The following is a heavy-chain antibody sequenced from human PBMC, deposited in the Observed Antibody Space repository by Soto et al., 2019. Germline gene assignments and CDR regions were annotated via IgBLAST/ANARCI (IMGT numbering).Heavy chain of an antibody. Sequence: SVKVSCKASGGSFGNSAINWVRQTPGQGLEWLGGFIPVYRTLNYAQKFQGRVTITADESTGTAYMTLGSLASNDTAVYYCATGVIWIGYFTVDSWGQGTRVTVSS. CDR2: FIPVYRTL. CDR3: ATGVIWIGYFTVDS. J-gene: IGHJ4*02. CDR1: GGSFGNSA. V-gene: IGHV1-69*13. D-gene: IGHD3-3*01.